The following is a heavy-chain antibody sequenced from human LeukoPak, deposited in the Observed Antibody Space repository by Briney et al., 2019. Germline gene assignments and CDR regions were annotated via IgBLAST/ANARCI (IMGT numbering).Heavy chain of an antibody. D-gene: IGHD6-19*01. V-gene: IGHV5-51*01. CDR1: GYSFSNYW. CDR2: IYPGDSDT. CDR3: ARARKTSGWYGDY. J-gene: IGHJ4*02. Sequence: GESLKISCKGSGYSFSNYWIGWVRQMPGKGLEWMGIIYPGDSDTRYGPSFQGQVTISADKSISTAYLQWSSLKVSDTAMYYCARARKTSGWYGDYWGQGTLVTVSS.